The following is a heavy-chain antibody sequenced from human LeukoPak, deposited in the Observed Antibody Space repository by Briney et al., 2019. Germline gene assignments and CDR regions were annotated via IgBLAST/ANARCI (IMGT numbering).Heavy chain of an antibody. J-gene: IGHJ3*02. CDR1: GGSISSYY. CDR3: ARHFPNSNWNDGRAAFDI. Sequence: PSETLSLTCTVSGGSISSYYWSWIRQPPGKGLEWIGYIYYSGSTNYNPSLKSRVTISVDTSKNQFSLKLSSVTAADTAVYYCARHFPNSNWNDGRAAFDIWGQGTMVTVSS. D-gene: IGHD1-20*01. V-gene: IGHV4-59*08. CDR2: IYYSGST.